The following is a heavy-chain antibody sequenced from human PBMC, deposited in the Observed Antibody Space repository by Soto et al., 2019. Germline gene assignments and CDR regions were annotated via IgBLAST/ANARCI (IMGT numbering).Heavy chain of an antibody. Sequence: EVQLLEAGGGLVQPGGSLRLSCAASGFSFRNYGMSWVRQAPGKGLEWLSAIIGNGDTTYYADSVRGRFTISRDNSKNTLYLQLNDLGAEDTAIYYCAKDYDYGESLPFDYWGQGTLVTVSS. CDR3: AKDYDYGESLPFDY. J-gene: IGHJ4*02. V-gene: IGHV3-23*01. CDR2: IIGNGDTT. D-gene: IGHD4-17*01. CDR1: GFSFRNYG.